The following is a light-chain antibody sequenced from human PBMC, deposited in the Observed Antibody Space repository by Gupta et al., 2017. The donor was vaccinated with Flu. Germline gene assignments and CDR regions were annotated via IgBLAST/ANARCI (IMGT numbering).Light chain of an antibody. CDR2: AAS. CDR1: QSISSY. CDR3: QQSYSNVG. Sequence: DIQMTQSPSSLSASVGDRVTITCRASQSISSYLNWYQQKPGKAPKLLIYAASSLQSGVPSRFSGSGSGTDFTLTISSLQPEDFATYYCQQSYSNVGFGGGTKVEIK. J-gene: IGKJ4*02. V-gene: IGKV1-39*01.